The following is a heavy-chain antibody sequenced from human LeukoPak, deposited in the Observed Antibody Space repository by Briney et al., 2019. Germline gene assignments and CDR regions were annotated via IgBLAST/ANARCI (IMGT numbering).Heavy chain of an antibody. J-gene: IGHJ4*02. Sequence: GGSLRLSCAASGFTFNKYAMNWVRQPPGKGLEWVSSIAGTGGSTYYADSVKGRFTISRDNAKNSLYLQMNSLRAEDTAVYYCARDNYYYDSSGYYHFDYWGQGTLVTVSS. CDR2: IAGTGGST. V-gene: IGHV3-23*01. D-gene: IGHD3-22*01. CDR3: ARDNYYYDSSGYYHFDY. CDR1: GFTFNKYA.